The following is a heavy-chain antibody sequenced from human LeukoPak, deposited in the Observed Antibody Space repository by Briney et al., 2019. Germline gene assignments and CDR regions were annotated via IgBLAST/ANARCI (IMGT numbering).Heavy chain of an antibody. D-gene: IGHD2-15*01. V-gene: IGHV3-30*04. CDR3: ARAPVALAATQDRWNWFDP. CDR1: GFTFSSYA. J-gene: IGHJ5*02. CDR2: ISYDGSNK. Sequence: PGRSLRLSCAASGFTFSSYAMHWVRQAPGKGLEWVAVISYDGSNKYYADSVKGRFTISRDNSKNTLYLQMNSLRAEDTAVYYCARAPVALAATQDRWNWFDPWGQGTLVTVSS.